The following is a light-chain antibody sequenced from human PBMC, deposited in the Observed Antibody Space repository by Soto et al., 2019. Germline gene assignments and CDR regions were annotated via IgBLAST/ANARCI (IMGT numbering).Light chain of an antibody. Sequence: DIPMNQSPSTLSASVDDRVTITCRASQSISIWLAWYQQKPGKAPKLLIYDASNLESGVPSRFGGSGSGTEFTLTISSLQPDDFATYYCQHYNSYSEAFGQGTKVDIK. CDR2: DAS. J-gene: IGKJ1*01. CDR1: QSISIW. V-gene: IGKV1-5*01. CDR3: QHYNSYSEA.